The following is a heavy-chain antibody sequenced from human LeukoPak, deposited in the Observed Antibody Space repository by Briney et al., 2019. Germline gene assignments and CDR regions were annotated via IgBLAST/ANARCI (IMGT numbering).Heavy chain of an antibody. D-gene: IGHD6-13*01. CDR2: ISYDGSNK. V-gene: IGHV3-30*18. Sequence: GGSLRLSCAPSGFTFSSYGMHCVRQAPGKGLEWVAVISYDGSNKYYADSVKGRFTISRDNSKNTLYLQMNSLRAEDTAVYYCAKDCYSSSCSYWGQGTLVTASS. CDR1: GFTFSSYG. J-gene: IGHJ4*02. CDR3: AKDCYSSSCSY.